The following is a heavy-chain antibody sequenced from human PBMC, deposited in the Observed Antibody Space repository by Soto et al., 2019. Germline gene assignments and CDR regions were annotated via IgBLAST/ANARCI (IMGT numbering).Heavy chain of an antibody. Sequence: GASVKVSWKAAGYTFTSSDINWVRQATGQGLEWMGWMNPNSGNTGYAQKFQGRVTMTRNTSISTAYMELSSLRSEDTAVYYCARGQWCGGDCYYYYYYGMDVWGQGTIVTVFS. V-gene: IGHV1-8*01. CDR1: GYTFTSSD. D-gene: IGHD2-21*02. CDR3: ARGQWCGGDCYYYYYYGMDV. J-gene: IGHJ6*02. CDR2: MNPNSGNT.